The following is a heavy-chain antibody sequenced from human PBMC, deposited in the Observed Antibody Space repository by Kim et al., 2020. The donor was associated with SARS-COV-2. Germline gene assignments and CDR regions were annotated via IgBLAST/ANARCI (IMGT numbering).Heavy chain of an antibody. CDR3: SRDLLVGATSYGMDF. CDR2: IWYDGGNK. V-gene: IGHV3-33*01. J-gene: IGHJ6*02. CDR1: GFTFSSDG. D-gene: IGHD1-26*01. Sequence: GGSLRLSCAASGFTFSSDGMHWVRQAPGKGLEWVAVIWYDGGNKYYADAVKGRCTISIDNSKNTLYLQMNILRAEDTAVYYCSRDLLVGATSYGMDFWG.